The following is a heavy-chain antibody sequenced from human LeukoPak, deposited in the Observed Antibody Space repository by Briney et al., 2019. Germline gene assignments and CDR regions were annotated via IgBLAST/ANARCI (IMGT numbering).Heavy chain of an antibody. CDR3: ASPLAVGYCSGGSCYGN. CDR2: IIPIFGTA. V-gene: IGHV1-69*06. J-gene: IGHJ4*02. Sequence: GASVKVSCTASGGTFSSYAISWVRQAPGQGLEWMGGIIPIFGTANCAQKFQGRVTITADKSTSTAYMEPSSLRSEDTAVYYCASPLAVGYCSGGSCYGNWGQGTPVTVSS. D-gene: IGHD2-15*01. CDR1: GGTFSSYA.